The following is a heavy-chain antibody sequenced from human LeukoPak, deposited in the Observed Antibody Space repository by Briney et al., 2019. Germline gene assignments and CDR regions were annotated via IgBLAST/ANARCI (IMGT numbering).Heavy chain of an antibody. CDR2: IKQDGSEK. J-gene: IGHJ3*02. Sequence: PGGSLRLSCAASGFTFSSYWMSWVRQAPGKGLEWVANIKQDGSEKYYVDSVKGRFTISRDNAKNSLYLQMNSLRAEDTAVYYCARDLWQWLEGDAFDIWGQGTMVTVSS. D-gene: IGHD6-19*01. CDR3: ARDLWQWLEGDAFDI. CDR1: GFTFSSYW. V-gene: IGHV3-7*01.